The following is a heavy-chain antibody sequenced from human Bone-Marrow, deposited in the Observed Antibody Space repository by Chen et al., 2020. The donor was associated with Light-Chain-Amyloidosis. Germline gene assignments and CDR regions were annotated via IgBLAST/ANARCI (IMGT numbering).Heavy chain of an antibody. CDR2: VYSGGNA. D-gene: IGHD5-18*01. V-gene: IGHV3-53*02. CDR3: ATGPSYGYEY. J-gene: IGHJ4*02. CDR1: GFTVSSNY. Sequence: EVQLVETGGGLIQPGGSLRLSCAASGFTVSSNYMSWFRQAPGKGPEWVSVVYSGGNAYYADSVKGRFTISRDNSKNTLYLQMNTLRAEDTAVYYCATGPSYGYEYWGQGTVVTVSS.